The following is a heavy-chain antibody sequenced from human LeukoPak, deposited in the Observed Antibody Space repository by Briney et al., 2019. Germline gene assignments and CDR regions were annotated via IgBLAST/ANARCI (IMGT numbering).Heavy chain of an antibody. J-gene: IGHJ3*02. CDR3: ASLRRDGYNWGAFDI. CDR2: INHSGRT. D-gene: IGHD5-24*01. Sequence: KPSETLSLTCTVSGGSISSYYWSWIRQPPGKGLEWIGEINHSGRTNYNPSLKTRVTISVDTSKNQFSLKLSSVTAADTAVYYCASLRRDGYNWGAFDIWGQGTMVTVSS. CDR1: GGSISSYY. V-gene: IGHV4-34*01.